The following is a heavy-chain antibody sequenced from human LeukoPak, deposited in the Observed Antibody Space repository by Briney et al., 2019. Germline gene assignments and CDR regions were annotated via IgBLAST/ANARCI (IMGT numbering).Heavy chain of an antibody. CDR2: IYYSGST. J-gene: IGHJ5*02. D-gene: IGHD3-3*01. Sequence: PSETLSLTCTVSGGSISSYYWSWIRQPPGKGLEWIGYIYYSGSTNYNPSLKSRVTISVDTSKNQFSLKLSPVTAADTAVYYCARDRAPFWSGYVNWFDPWGQGTLVTVSS. V-gene: IGHV4-59*12. CDR1: GGSISSYY. CDR3: ARDRAPFWSGYVNWFDP.